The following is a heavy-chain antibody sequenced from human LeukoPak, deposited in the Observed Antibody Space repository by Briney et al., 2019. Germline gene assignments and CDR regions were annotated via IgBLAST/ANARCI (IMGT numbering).Heavy chain of an antibody. CDR1: GYSFTSYW. J-gene: IGHJ5*02. Sequence: GESLKISCKGSGYSFTSYWIGWVRQMPGKGLEWMGIIYPGDSDTRYSPSFQGQVTISADKSINTAYLQWSSLKASDTAIYYCARRRGADKSSSGWFDPWGQGTLVTVSS. D-gene: IGHD6-6*01. CDR3: ARRRGADKSSSGWFDP. V-gene: IGHV5-51*01. CDR2: IYPGDSDT.